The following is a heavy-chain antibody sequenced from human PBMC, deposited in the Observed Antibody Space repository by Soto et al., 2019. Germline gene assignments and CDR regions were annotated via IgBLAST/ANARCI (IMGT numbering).Heavy chain of an antibody. Sequence: QITLKESGPSLVKPTQTLTLTCTFSGFSLSTIGVGVGWIRQPPGKALEWLALIFWDEDKRYSPSLKSRLSITKVTSTNQVVLIMTNMDPVDTATYYCTHIVIGVVPAALYRLSALDIWGQGVMVTVSA. CDR1: GFSLSTIGVG. V-gene: IGHV2-5*02. J-gene: IGHJ3*02. D-gene: IGHD2-2*01. CDR2: IFWDEDK. CDR3: THIVIGVVPAALYRLSALDI.